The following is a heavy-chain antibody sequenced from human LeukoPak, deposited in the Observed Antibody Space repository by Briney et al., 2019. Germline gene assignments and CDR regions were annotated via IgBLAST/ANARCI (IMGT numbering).Heavy chain of an antibody. CDR2: IYYSGST. CDR3: ARGGYSYGCYFDY. CDR1: GGSISSSSYY. Sequence: SETLSLTCTVSGGSISSSSYYWGWIRQPPGKGLEWIGSIYYSGSTYYNPSLKSRVTISVDTSKNQFSLKLSSVTAADTAVYYCARGGYSYGCYFDYWGQGTLVTVSS. V-gene: IGHV4-39*07. J-gene: IGHJ4*02. D-gene: IGHD5-18*01.